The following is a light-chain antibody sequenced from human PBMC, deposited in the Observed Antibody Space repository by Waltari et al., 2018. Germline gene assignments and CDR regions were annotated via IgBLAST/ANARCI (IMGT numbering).Light chain of an antibody. CDR2: DVS. CDR3: QHYSSYLVT. Sequence: DILMTQSPSTRSASVGDRVTITSRASQSISGWLAWYQQQPGKAPKILISDVSSLESGVPSRFSGSGSGTKFTLTISSLQPDDFATYYCQHYSSYLVTFGEGTKVEI. CDR1: QSISGW. V-gene: IGKV1-5*01. J-gene: IGKJ4*01.